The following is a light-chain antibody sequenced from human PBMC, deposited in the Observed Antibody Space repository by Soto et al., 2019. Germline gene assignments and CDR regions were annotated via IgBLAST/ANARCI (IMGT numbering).Light chain of an antibody. CDR2: SAS. CDR1: QSVSDS. V-gene: IGKV3-15*01. J-gene: IGKJ1*01. CDR3: QQYDKWPPKT. Sequence: EIVMTQSPATLSVSPGERATLSCRASQSVSDSLAWYQQKPGQAPRLLIYSASARVTGVPARFSGSGSGTEFTLTISSLQSEDFAVYYCQQYDKWPPKTFGQGTKVDIK.